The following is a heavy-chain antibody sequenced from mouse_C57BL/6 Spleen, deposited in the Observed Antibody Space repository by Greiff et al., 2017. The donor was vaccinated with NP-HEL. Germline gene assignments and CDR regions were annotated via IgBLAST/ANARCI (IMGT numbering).Heavy chain of an antibody. CDR3: AREKNDGYYSYYFDY. CDR2: IHPNSGST. CDR1: GYTFTSYW. D-gene: IGHD2-3*01. V-gene: IGHV1-64*01. Sequence: VQLQQPGAELVKPGASVKLSCKASGYTFTSYWMHWVKQRPGQGLEWIGMIHPNSGSTNYNEKFKSKATLTVDKSSSTAYMQLSSLTSEDSAVYYCAREKNDGYYSYYFDYWGQGTTLTVSS. J-gene: IGHJ2*01.